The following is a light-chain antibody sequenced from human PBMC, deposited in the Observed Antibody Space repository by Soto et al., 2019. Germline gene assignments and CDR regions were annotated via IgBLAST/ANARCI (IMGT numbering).Light chain of an antibody. Sequence: QSALTQPASVSGSPGQSITISCTGTSSDIGGYNYVSWYQQLPGKVPKLIIYDVSNRPSGVSDRFSGSKSGNAASLTISVLQAEDESDYYCISYTSTSTLYVFGTGTKVTVL. V-gene: IGLV2-14*03. J-gene: IGLJ1*01. CDR1: SSDIGGYNY. CDR3: ISYTSTSTLYV. CDR2: DVS.